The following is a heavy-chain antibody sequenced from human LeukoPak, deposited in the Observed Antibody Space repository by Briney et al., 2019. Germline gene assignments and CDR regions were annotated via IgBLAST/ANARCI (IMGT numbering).Heavy chain of an antibody. CDR3: ARDTYQPGRIDY. CDR1: EFTFSLYA. J-gene: IGHJ4*02. D-gene: IGHD1-14*01. Sequence: GGSLRLSCAASEFTFSLYAMNWVRQAPGKGLEWISYINDVSADIHYADSVKGRFTISRDNAKNTLYLQMSSLRGDDTAVYYCARDTYQPGRIDYWGQGILVTVSS. V-gene: IGHV3-21*05. CDR2: INDVSADI.